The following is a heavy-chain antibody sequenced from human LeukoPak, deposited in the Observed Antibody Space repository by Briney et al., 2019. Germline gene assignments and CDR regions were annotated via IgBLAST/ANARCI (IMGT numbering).Heavy chain of an antibody. CDR2: ITPLFGTA. CDR3: ARDHDHSFDP. V-gene: IGHV1-69*13. CDR1: GGTFNNLA. J-gene: IGHJ5*02. Sequence: SVKVSCKASGGTFNNLALTWVRQAPGQGLEWMGRITPLFGTADYPQKFQGRVSFSADESTTTSYMELNSLTSENTAVYYCARDHDHSFDPWGQGTLVTVSS.